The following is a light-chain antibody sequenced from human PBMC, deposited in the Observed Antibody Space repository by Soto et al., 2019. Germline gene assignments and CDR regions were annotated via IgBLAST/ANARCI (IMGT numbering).Light chain of an antibody. Sequence: DIQMTQSPSSLSASVGERVTITCQASQDISNYLNWYQQKPGKVPKLLIYDASNLETGVPSRFSGSGSGTDFTFTISTLQPGDIATYYCQHFDSLPLTFGGGTKVEIK. V-gene: IGKV1-33*01. J-gene: IGKJ4*01. CDR1: QDISNY. CDR3: QHFDSLPLT. CDR2: DAS.